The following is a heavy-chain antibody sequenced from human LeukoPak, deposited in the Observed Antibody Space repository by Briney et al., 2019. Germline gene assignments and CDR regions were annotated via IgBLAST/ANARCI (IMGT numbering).Heavy chain of an antibody. CDR1: GASINNFY. J-gene: IGHJ4*02. D-gene: IGHD6-13*01. CDR3: ARLISAAAFDN. CDR2: VHYSGST. V-gene: IGHV4-59*08. Sequence: SETLSLTCTVSGASINNFYWNWIRQPPGKGLEWIGYVHYSGSTNYSPSLKSRVIMSVDTSKSQFSLQLSSVTAADTAIYYCARLISAAAFDNWGQGALVTVSS.